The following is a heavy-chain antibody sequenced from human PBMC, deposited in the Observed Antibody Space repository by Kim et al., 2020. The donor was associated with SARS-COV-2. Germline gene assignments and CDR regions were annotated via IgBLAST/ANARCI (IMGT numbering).Heavy chain of an antibody. D-gene: IGHD1-26*01. CDR1: GFTFWGYT. J-gene: IGHJ6*02. CDR3: VKGTGFILPSDSTYNLDG. CDR2: FYGGADAT. Sequence: GGSLRLSCAASGFTFWGYTMNWVRQAPGKGLELVSLFYGGADATRYADSVKGRFTISRDNSKSTLYLQMTTLRVENTAVYYCVKGTGFILPSDSTYNLDGWGQGTTVIGSS. V-gene: IGHV3-23*03.